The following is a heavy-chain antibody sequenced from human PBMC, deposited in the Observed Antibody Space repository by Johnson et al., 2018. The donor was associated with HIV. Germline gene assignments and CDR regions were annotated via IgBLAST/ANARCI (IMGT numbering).Heavy chain of an antibody. V-gene: IGHV3-30*04. CDR2: ISYDGRNK. J-gene: IGHJ3*02. D-gene: IGHD6-13*01. CDR1: GFTFSSYP. CDR3: ARGVKQQLSVVDAFDI. Sequence: QVLLVESGGGVVQPGRSPRLACAASGFTFSSYPMHWVRQAPGKGLEWVAVISYDGRNKYYADSVKGRFNISRDNSKNRLYLQMNSLRAEDTAVYFCARGVKQQLSVVDAFDIWGQGTMVTVSS.